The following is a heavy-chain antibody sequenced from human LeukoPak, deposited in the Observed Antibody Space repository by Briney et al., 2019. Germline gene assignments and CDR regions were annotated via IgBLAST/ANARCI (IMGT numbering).Heavy chain of an antibody. CDR1: AGSFSGYY. Sequence: SETLSPTCALYAGSFSGYYWSWIRQPPGKGLEWIGEIIHSGSTNYTPSLKRRVTKSVDTSKTQSSLTLSSVTDADTGVYYCARGRRYYDILAGYYIERYYFDYWGQGTLVTVSS. J-gene: IGHJ4*02. V-gene: IGHV4-34*01. CDR3: ARGRRYYDILAGYYIERYYFDY. CDR2: IIHSGST. D-gene: IGHD3-9*01.